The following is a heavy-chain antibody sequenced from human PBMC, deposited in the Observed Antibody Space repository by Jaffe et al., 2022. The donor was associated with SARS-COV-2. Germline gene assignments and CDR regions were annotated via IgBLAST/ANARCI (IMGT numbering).Heavy chain of an antibody. J-gene: IGHJ4*02. D-gene: IGHD3-16*01. CDR3: AVSSSHFGGGSDY. CDR1: GFTFDDYA. Sequence: EVQLVESGGGLVQPGRSLRLSCAASGFTFDDYAMHWVRQAPGKGLEWVSGISWNSGSIGYADSVKGRFTISRDNAKNSLYLQMNSLRAEDTALYYCAVSSSHFGGGSDYWGQGTLVTVSS. V-gene: IGHV3-9*01. CDR2: ISWNSGSI.